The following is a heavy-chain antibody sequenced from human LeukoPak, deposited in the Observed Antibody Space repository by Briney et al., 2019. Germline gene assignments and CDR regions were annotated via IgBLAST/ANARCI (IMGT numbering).Heavy chain of an antibody. J-gene: IGHJ4*02. CDR3: ARGRVGRTMWY. V-gene: IGHV1-8*01. D-gene: IGHD2-15*01. CDR1: GYTFTSYD. CDR2: MNPNSGST. Sequence: ASVNVSCKASGYTFTSYDINWLRQAAGQGLEWMGWMNPNSGSTGYAQNFQGRVTMTRNTSISTAYMELSSLRSEDTAVYYCARGRVGRTMWYWGQGTLVTVSS.